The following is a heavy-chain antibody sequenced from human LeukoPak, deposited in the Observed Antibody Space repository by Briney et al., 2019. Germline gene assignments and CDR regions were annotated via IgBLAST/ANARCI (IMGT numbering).Heavy chain of an antibody. V-gene: IGHV1-69*01. CDR2: IIPIFGTA. D-gene: IGHD3-3*01. Sequence: ASVKVSCKASGGTFSSYAISWVRQAPGQGLEWMGGIIPIFGTANYAQKFQGRVTITADESTSTAYMELSSLRSEDTAVYYCARWAIYDFWSGYYRPPGPYYYYMDVWGEGTTVTVSS. CDR3: ARWAIYDFWSGYYRPPGPYYYYMDV. CDR1: GGTFSSYA. J-gene: IGHJ6*03.